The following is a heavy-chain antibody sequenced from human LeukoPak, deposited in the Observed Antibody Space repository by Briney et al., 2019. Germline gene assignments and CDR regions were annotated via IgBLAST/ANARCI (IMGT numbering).Heavy chain of an antibody. Sequence: SETLSLTCTVSGYSISSGYYWGWIRQPPGKGLEWIGSSYHSGSTYYNPSLKSRVTISVDTSKNQFSLKLSSVTAADTAVYYCARETKNENYYYYYMDVWGKGTTVTVSS. D-gene: IGHD1-1*01. J-gene: IGHJ6*03. CDR2: SYHSGST. CDR1: GYSISSGYY. V-gene: IGHV4-38-2*02. CDR3: ARETKNENYYYYYMDV.